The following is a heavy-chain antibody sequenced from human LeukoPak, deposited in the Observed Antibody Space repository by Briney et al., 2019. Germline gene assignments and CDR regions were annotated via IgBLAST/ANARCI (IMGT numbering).Heavy chain of an antibody. Sequence: GGSLRLSWAASGFTFSNAWMSWVRQAPGRGLEWVGRIKSKTDGGTTDYAAPVKGRFTISRDDSKNTLYLQMNSLKTEDTAVYYCTTDYGSGSYSTYYYYYMDVWGKGTTVTVSS. CDR2: IKSKTDGGTT. J-gene: IGHJ6*03. D-gene: IGHD3-10*01. V-gene: IGHV3-15*01. CDR1: GFTFSNAW. CDR3: TTDYGSGSYSTYYYYYMDV.